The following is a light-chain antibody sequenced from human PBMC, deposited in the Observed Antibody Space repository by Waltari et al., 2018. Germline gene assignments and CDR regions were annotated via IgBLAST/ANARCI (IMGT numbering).Light chain of an antibody. CDR2: EVS. V-gene: IGLV2-8*01. Sequence: QSALTQPPSASGPPGQSVTISSTGTSSAIGASNHVSWYQQHPGKAPKLRIFEVSNPPSGVPDRFSGSKSGNTASLTVSGLQADDEGDYYCSSYTGRSWVFGGGTELTVL. CDR3: SSYTGRSWV. CDR1: SSAIGASNH. J-gene: IGLJ3*02.